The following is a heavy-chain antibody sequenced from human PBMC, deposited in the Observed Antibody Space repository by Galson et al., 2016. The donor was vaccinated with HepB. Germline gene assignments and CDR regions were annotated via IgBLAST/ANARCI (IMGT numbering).Heavy chain of an antibody. V-gene: IGHV1-18*01. D-gene: IGHD2-15*01. CDR3: ARDSDYSGGNCYVDS. Sequence: SVKVSCKASGYTFTSYAISWVRQAPGQGLEWMGWISANNGNKNYALKLQGRVTMTTDTFTSTAYTELRSLRSDDTAVYYCARDSDYSGGNCYVDSWGQGTLVTVSS. CDR2: ISANNGNK. CDR1: GYTFTSYA. J-gene: IGHJ4*03.